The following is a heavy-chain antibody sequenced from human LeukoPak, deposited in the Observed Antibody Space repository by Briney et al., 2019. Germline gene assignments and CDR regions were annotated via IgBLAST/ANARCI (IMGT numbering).Heavy chain of an antibody. CDR2: INPNSGGT. D-gene: IGHD3-10*01. Sequence: ASVKVSCKASGYTFTGYYMHWVRQAPGQGLEWMGWINPNSGGTNYAQKFQGRVTMTRDTSISTAYMELSRLSSDDTAVYYCARAYGSGSYFPDYWGQGTLVTVSS. J-gene: IGHJ4*02. CDR1: GYTFTGYY. V-gene: IGHV1-2*02. CDR3: ARAYGSGSYFPDY.